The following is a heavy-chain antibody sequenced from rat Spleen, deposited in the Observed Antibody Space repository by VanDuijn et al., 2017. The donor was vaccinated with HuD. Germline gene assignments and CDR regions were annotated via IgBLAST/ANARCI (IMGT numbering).Heavy chain of an antibody. CDR1: GFSFSTFY. V-gene: IGHV5-27*01. CDR2: TSSGGGST. Sequence: EVQLVESGGGLVQPGRSLKLSCAASGFSFSTFYMAWVRQAPTKGLEWVASTSSGGGSTYYRDSVKGRYTISRDNAKSTLYLQMNSLRSEDTATYYCTRGYYGYNPSFDYWGQGVMVTVSS. CDR3: TRGYYGYNPSFDY. D-gene: IGHD1-9*01. J-gene: IGHJ2*01.